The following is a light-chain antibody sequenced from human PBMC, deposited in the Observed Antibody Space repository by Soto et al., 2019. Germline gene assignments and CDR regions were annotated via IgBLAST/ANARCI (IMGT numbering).Light chain of an antibody. CDR1: QSVRSNY. Sequence: EIVLTQSPGTLSLSPGERATLSCRASQSVRSNYLAWYQQIPGQAPRLLVYGASSRATGIPDRFSGSGSGTDFTLTIRRLEPEDCVVYYCQQYGNSSFTFVGGTKVEIK. V-gene: IGKV3-20*01. CDR3: QQYGNSSFT. J-gene: IGKJ4*01. CDR2: GAS.